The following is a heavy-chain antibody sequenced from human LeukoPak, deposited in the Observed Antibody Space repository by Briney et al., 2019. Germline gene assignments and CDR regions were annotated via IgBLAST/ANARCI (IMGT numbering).Heavy chain of an antibody. CDR1: GFTFSSYG. Sequence: PGGSLRLSCAACGFTFSSYGMHWVRQAPGKGLEWVAVISYDGSNKYYADSVKGRFTISRDNSKNTLYLQMNSLRAEDTAVYYCAKCGPGIAVAGEPPLEYWGQGTLVTVSS. V-gene: IGHV3-30*18. J-gene: IGHJ4*02. D-gene: IGHD6-19*01. CDR2: ISYDGSNK. CDR3: AKCGPGIAVAGEPPLEY.